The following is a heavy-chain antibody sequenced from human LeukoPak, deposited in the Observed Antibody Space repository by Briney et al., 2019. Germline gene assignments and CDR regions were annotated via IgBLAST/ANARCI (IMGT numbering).Heavy chain of an antibody. J-gene: IGHJ5*01. Sequence: SETLSLTCTVSGGSISSSSYYWGWIRQPPGKGLEWIGSNYYSGSTYYNPSLKSRVTISVDTSKNQFSLKLSSVTAADTAVYYCARVVGSGWFVYWGQGTLVTVSS. CDR2: NYYSGST. CDR1: GGSISSSSYY. V-gene: IGHV4-39*07. CDR3: ARVVGSGWFVY. D-gene: IGHD6-19*01.